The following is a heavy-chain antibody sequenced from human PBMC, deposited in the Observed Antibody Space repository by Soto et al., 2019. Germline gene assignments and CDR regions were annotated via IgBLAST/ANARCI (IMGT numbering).Heavy chain of an antibody. CDR2: FDPEDGET. J-gene: IGHJ4*02. CDR3: SREGLRGYSYGPYYFDY. Sequence: GASVKVSCKASGYTFTSYDINWVRQAPGKGLEWMGGFDPEDGETIYAQKFQGRVTITEDKSTNTAYMELSSLRSEDTAVYYFSREGLRGYSYGPYYFDYWGQVTLVTVSS. D-gene: IGHD5-18*01. CDR1: GYTFTSYD. V-gene: IGHV1-24*01.